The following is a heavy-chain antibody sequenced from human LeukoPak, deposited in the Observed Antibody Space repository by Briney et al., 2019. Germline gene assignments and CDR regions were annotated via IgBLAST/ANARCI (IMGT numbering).Heavy chain of an antibody. Sequence: PGGSLRLSCAASGFTFSSYGMHWVRQAPGKGLEWVAFIRYDGSNKYYADSVKGRFTISRDNSKNTLYLQMNSLRAEDTAVYYCAKDTSGSSWYSYYYYYMDVWGKGTTVTVSS. D-gene: IGHD6-13*01. CDR3: AKDTSGSSWYSYYYYYMDV. V-gene: IGHV3-30*02. CDR2: IRYDGSNK. CDR1: GFTFSSYG. J-gene: IGHJ6*03.